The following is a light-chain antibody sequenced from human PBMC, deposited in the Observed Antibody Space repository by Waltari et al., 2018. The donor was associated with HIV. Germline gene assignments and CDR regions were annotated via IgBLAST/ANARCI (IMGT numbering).Light chain of an antibody. CDR1: QSVLYSSNNKNY. V-gene: IGKV4-1*01. CDR2: WSS. Sequence: DIVMTKSPDSLAVSLGERATINCKSSQSVLYSSNNKNYLAWYQQKPGQPPKLLIYWSSTRESVVPDRFSGSGSGTDFTLTISSLQAEDVAVYYCQQYYSTPLTFGGGTKVEIK. CDR3: QQYYSTPLT. J-gene: IGKJ4*01.